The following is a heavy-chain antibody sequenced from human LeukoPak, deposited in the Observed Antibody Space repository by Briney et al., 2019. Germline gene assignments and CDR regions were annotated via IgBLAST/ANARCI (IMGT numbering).Heavy chain of an antibody. CDR3: ARGAAMDGPYNWFDP. J-gene: IGHJ5*02. Sequence: GGSLRLSCAASGFTLSSYSMNWVRQAPGKGLEWVSYISTSRTTIYYADSVKGRFTISRDNAKNSVDLQMNSLRAEDTAVYYCARGAAMDGPYNWFDPWGQGTLVTVSS. D-gene: IGHD2-8*01. CDR1: GFTLSSYS. CDR2: ISTSRTTI. V-gene: IGHV3-48*01.